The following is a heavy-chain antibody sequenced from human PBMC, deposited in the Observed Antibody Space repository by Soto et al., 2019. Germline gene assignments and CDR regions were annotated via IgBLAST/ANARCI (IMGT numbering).Heavy chain of an antibody. V-gene: IGHV3-48*01. CDR3: ASDLSDVSSGWTYYFDY. Sequence: EVQLVESGGGLVQPGGSLRLSCAASGFTFSSYSMNWVRQAPGKGLEWVSYISSSSSTIYYADSVKGRFTISRDNAKNSLYLQMNSLRAEDTAVYYCASDLSDVSSGWTYYFDYWGQGTLVTVSS. CDR1: GFTFSSYS. CDR2: ISSSSSTI. J-gene: IGHJ4*02. D-gene: IGHD6-19*01.